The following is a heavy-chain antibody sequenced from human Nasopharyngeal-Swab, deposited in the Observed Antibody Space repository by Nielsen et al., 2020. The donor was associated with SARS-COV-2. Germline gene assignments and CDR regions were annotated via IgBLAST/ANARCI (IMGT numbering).Heavy chain of an antibody. CDR2: FIPIFGTA. J-gene: IGHJ6*02. Sequence: SVKVSCKASGGTFSSYAISWVRQAPGQGLEWMGGFIPIFGTANYAQKFQGRVTITADESTSTAYMELSSLRSEDTAVYYCARESKKVAGLPNHYYYGMDVWGQGTTVTVSS. D-gene: IGHD6-19*01. CDR3: ARESKKVAGLPNHYYYGMDV. CDR1: GGTFSSYA. V-gene: IGHV1-69*13.